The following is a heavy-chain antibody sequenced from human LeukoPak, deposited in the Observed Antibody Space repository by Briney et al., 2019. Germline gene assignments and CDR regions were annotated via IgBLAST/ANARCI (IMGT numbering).Heavy chain of an antibody. V-gene: IGHV3-21*01. D-gene: IGHD1-1*01. CDR1: GVTFRSYS. Sequence: GGSLRLSCAASGVTFRSYSMNWVRQAPGKGLEWVSSISSSSSYIYYADSVKGRFTISRDNAKNSLYLQMNSLRAEDTAVYYCARETHKTGDYYYYYGMDVWGQGTTVTVSS. J-gene: IGHJ6*02. CDR3: ARETHKTGDYYYYYGMDV. CDR2: ISSSSSYI.